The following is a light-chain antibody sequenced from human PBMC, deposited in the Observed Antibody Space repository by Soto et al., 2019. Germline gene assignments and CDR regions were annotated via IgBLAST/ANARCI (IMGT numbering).Light chain of an antibody. CDR3: MQLSHVPFT. Sequence: DVVLTQSPLSSPVTLGQPASISCRSSQSLVYSDGNTYLSWLHQRPGQPPRLLIYKVSNRLSGVPDRLSGSGTGTDFTLKISRVEAEDVGVYYCMQLSHVPFTFGQGTKLE. J-gene: IGKJ2*01. CDR1: QSLVYSDGNTY. V-gene: IGKV2-24*01. CDR2: KVS.